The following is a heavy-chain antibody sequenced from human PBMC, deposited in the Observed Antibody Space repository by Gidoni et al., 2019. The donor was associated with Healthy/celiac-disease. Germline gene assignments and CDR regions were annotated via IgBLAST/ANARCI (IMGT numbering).Heavy chain of an antibody. J-gene: IGHJ5*02. Sequence: QVQLVESGGGLVKPGGSLELPCAASGFTFSYYSMSWIRQAPGKGLEWVSYISSSSSYTNYADSVKGRFTISRDNAKNSLYLQMNSLRAEDTAVYYCARDTGDILTGPTHNWFDPWGQGTLVTVSS. CDR1: GFTFSYYS. CDR2: ISSSSSYT. D-gene: IGHD3-9*01. CDR3: ARDTGDILTGPTHNWFDP. V-gene: IGHV3-11*05.